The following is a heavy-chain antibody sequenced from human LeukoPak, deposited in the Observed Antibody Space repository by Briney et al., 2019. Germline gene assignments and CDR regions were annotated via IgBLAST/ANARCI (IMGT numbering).Heavy chain of an antibody. V-gene: IGHV3-48*02. CDR3: GIGLGYSSSHDY. CDR2: ISSRSNTI. CDR1: GFTFSSYS. D-gene: IGHD6-13*01. J-gene: IGHJ4*02. Sequence: GGSLRLSCAASGFTFSSYSMNWVRQAPGKGLEWVSYISSRSNTIYYAHSEGGRLTISRNNDKNSLYLQMNSLRDEDTAVYYCGIGLGYSSSHDYWGQGTLVTVSS.